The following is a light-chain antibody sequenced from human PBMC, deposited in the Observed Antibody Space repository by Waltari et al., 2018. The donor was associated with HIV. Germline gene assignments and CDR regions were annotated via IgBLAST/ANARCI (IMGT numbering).Light chain of an antibody. CDR3: SSYTSSRGV. J-gene: IGLJ3*02. CDR2: EVS. CDR1: SSDVGGYNF. V-gene: IGLV2-14*01. Sequence: QSALTQPASVSGSPGQSITISCTCTSSDVGGYNFFSWYQQHPVKAPKLMIYEVSNRPSGVSNRFSGSKSGNTASLTISGLQSEDEADYYCSSYTSSRGVFGGGTKLTVL.